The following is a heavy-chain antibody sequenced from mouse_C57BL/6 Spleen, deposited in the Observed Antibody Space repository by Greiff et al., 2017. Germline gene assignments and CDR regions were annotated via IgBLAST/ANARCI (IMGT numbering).Heavy chain of an antibody. J-gene: IGHJ2*01. Sequence: QVQLQQPGAELVRPGSSVKLSCKASGYTFTSYWMHWVKQRPIQGLEWIGNIDPSDSDTHYNQKFKDKATLTVDKSSSTAYMQLSSLTSEDSAVYYCARSGRYDGLDYWGQGTTLTVSS. CDR2: IDPSDSDT. CDR1: GYTFTSYW. V-gene: IGHV1-52*01. D-gene: IGHD2-3*01. CDR3: ARSGRYDGLDY.